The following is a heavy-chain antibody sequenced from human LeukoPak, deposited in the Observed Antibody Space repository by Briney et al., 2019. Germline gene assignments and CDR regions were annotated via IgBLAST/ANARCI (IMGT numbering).Heavy chain of an antibody. CDR2: IYYSGST. D-gene: IGHD6-13*01. Sequence: SETLSLTCTVSGGSISSYYWSWIRQPPGKGLEWIGYIYYSGSTNYNPSLKSRVTISVDTSKNQFSLKLSSVTAADTAVYYCARSWGPYAFDIWGQGTMVTVSS. CDR3: ARSWGPYAFDI. V-gene: IGHV4-59*12. J-gene: IGHJ3*02. CDR1: GGSISSYY.